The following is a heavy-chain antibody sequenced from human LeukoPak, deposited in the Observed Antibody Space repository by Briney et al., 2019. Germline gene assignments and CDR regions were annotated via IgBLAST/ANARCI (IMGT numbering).Heavy chain of an antibody. Sequence: ASVKVSCKASGYTFTNYYIHWVRQAPGQGLEWVGIINPTGGSTSYAQKFQGRVTMTRDTSTSTVYMEVSSLRSGDTAIYFCARNFNGAADYWGQGTLVTVSS. J-gene: IGHJ4*02. V-gene: IGHV1-46*01. CDR2: INPTGGST. CDR3: ARNFNGAADY. CDR1: GYTFTNYY. D-gene: IGHD6-13*01.